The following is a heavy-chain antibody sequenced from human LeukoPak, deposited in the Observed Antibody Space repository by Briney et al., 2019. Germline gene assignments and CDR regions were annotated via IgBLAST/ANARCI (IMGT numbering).Heavy chain of an antibody. V-gene: IGHV1-58*02. CDR3: AANTPRVVREDAFDI. D-gene: IGHD2-21*01. CDR2: IVVGSGNT. J-gene: IGHJ3*02. CDR1: GFTFSSSA. Sequence: SVKVSCKASGFTFSSSAMQWVRHARGQRLEWIGWIVVGSGNTNYAQNFQERVSITRDMSTSTAYMELSSLRSEDTAVYYCAANTPRVVREDAFDIWGQGTMVTVSS.